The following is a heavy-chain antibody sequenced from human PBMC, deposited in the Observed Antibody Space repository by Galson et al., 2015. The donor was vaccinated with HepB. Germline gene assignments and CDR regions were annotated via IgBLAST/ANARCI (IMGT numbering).Heavy chain of an antibody. CDR2: INHSGST. J-gene: IGHJ4*02. CDR3: ARGRYDFWSGYYTTPFGY. Sequence: ETLSLTCAVYGGSFSGYYWSWIRQPPGKGLEWIGEINHSGSTNYNPSLKSRVTISVDTSKNQFSLKLSSVTAADTAVYYCARGRYDFWSGYYTTPFGYWGQGTLVTVSS. D-gene: IGHD3-3*01. V-gene: IGHV4-34*01. CDR1: GGSFSGYY.